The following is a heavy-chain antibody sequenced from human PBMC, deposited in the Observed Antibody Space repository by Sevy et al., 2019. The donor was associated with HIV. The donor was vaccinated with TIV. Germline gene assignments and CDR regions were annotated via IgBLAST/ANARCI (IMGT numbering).Heavy chain of an antibody. Sequence: ASVKVSCKASGYIFTSYYMHWVRQAPGQGLEWMGIIIPRGGSTTCAQKFQGRVTMTRDTSTSTVYMELSSLRSEDTAMYYCARGVGDYGDYGNSFDIWGQGTMVTISS. CDR1: GYIFTSYY. D-gene: IGHD4-17*01. V-gene: IGHV1-46*01. J-gene: IGHJ3*02. CDR3: ARGVGDYGDYGNSFDI. CDR2: IIPRGGST.